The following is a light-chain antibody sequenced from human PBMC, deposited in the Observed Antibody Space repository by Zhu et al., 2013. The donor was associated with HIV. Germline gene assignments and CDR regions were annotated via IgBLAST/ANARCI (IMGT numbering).Light chain of an antibody. CDR1: NSNIGGNA. V-gene: IGLV1-44*01. Sequence: QSVLTQPPSASGTPGQRVTISCSGSNSNIGGNAVNWYQQLPGTAPKLLIYRNNQRPSGVPDRFSGSKSGTSASLAISGLQSEDEGDYYCATWDDTLNVVLFGGGTKVTVL. CDR2: RNN. J-gene: IGLJ2*01. CDR3: ATWDDTLNVVL.